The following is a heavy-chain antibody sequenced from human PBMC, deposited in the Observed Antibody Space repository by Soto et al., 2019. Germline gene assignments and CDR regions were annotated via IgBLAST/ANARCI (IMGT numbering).Heavy chain of an antibody. Sequence: LETLSLTCTVVWGPSSSYCCRRIRKPPGKGLEWIGYIYYSGSTNYNPSLKSRVTISVDTPKNQFSLKLTSVTFLFTAVDCRGRLWATIGLWGKGTLVTGSP. CDR2: IYYSGST. V-gene: IGHV4-59*01. CDR3: GRLWATIGL. CDR1: WGPSSSYC. J-gene: IGHJ4*02. D-gene: IGHD5-12*01.